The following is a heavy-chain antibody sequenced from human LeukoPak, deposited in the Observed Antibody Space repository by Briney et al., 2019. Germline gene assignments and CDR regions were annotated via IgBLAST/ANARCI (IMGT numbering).Heavy chain of an antibody. V-gene: IGHV3-11*04. CDR3: ARDGGVAVAVDRWGDYYYYMDV. J-gene: IGHJ6*03. CDR1: GFTFSDYY. D-gene: IGHD6-19*01. CDR2: ISSSGSTI. Sequence: GGSLRLSCAASGFTFSDYYMSWIRQAPGKGLEWVSYISSSGSTIYYADSVKGRFTISRDNAKNSLYLQMNSLRAEDTAVYYCARDGGVAVAVDRWGDYYYYMDVWGKGTTVTVSS.